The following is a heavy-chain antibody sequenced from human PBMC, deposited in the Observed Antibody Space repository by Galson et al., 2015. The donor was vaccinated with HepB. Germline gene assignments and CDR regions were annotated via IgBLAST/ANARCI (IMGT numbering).Heavy chain of an antibody. J-gene: IGHJ4*02. CDR2: ISYDGSNK. CDR3: ARNGVSSSRLDFDY. CDR1: GFTFSSYG. V-gene: IGHV3-30*03. D-gene: IGHD6-13*01. Sequence: SLRLSCAASGFTFSSYGMHWVRQAPGKGLEWVAVISYDGSNKYYADSVKGRFTISRDNSKNTLYLQMNSLRAEDTAVYYCARNGVSSSRLDFDYWGQGTLVTVSS.